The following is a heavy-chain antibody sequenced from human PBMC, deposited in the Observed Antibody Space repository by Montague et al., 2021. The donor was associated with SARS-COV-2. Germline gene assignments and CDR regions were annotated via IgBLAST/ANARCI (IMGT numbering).Heavy chain of an antibody. V-gene: IGHV3-30-3*01. CDR2: ISYDGSNK. CDR3: ARDRIGLRLGELSLREGYYGMDV. J-gene: IGHJ6*02. Sequence: SLRLSCAASGFTFSSYAMHWVRQAPGKGLEWVAVISYDGSNKYYXDSVKGRFTISRDNSKNTLYLQTNSLRAEDTAVYYCARDRIGLRLGELSLREGYYGMDVWGQGTTVTVSS. D-gene: IGHD3-16*02. CDR1: GFTFSSYA.